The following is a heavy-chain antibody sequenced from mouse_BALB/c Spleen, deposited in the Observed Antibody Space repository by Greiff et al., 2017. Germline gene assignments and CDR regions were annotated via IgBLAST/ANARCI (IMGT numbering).Heavy chain of an antibody. D-gene: IGHD1-2*01. Sequence: LVESGAELVRPGTSVKVSCKASGYAFTNYLIEWVKQRPGQGLEWIGVINPGSGGTNYNEKFKGKATLTADKSSSTAYMQLSSLTSDDSAVYFCAATEWFAYWGQGTLVTVSA. V-gene: IGHV1-54*01. CDR3: AATEWFAY. CDR2: INPGSGGT. J-gene: IGHJ3*01. CDR1: GYAFTNYL.